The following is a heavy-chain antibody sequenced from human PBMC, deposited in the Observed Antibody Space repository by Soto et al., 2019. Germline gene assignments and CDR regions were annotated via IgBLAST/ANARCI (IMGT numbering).Heavy chain of an antibody. V-gene: IGHV3-33*01. J-gene: IGHJ6*02. D-gene: IGHD5-12*01. CDR1: GFTFSSYG. CDR3: ARELRDGYNSDYYYGMDV. CDR2: IWYDGSNK. Sequence: PGGSLRLSCAASGFTFSSYGMHWVRQAPGKGLEWVAVIWYDGSNKYYADSVKGRFTISRDNSKNTLYLQMNSLRAEDTAVYYCARELRDGYNSDYYYGMDVWGQGTTVTVSS.